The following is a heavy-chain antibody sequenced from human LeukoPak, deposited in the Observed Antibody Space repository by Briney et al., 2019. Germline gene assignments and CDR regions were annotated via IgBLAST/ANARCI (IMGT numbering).Heavy chain of an antibody. CDR3: ARATLDN. V-gene: IGHV3-53*01. CDR1: GFSVSSNY. J-gene: IGHJ4*02. CDR2: IYSDGST. Sequence: GGSLRLSCAASGFSVSSNYITWVRQAPGKGLEWVSVIYSDGSTKYADSVKARFTISRDNYKNTVYLQMNSMRVEDTAVYYCARATLDNWGQGTLVTVSS.